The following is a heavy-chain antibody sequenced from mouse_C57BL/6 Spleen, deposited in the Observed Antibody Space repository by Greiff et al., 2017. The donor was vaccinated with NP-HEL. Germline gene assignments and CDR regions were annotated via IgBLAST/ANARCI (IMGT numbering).Heavy chain of an antibody. D-gene: IGHD2-1*01. J-gene: IGHJ2*01. V-gene: IGHV1-15*01. CDR1: GYTFTDYE. CDR3: TPIYYCNSYFDY. Sequence: QVQLKESGAELVRPGASVTLSCKASGYTFTDYEMHWVKQTPVHGLEWIGAIDPETGGTAYNQKFKGKAILTADKSSSTAYMELRSLTSEDSAVYYCTPIYYCNSYFDYWGQGTTLTVSS. CDR2: IDPETGGT.